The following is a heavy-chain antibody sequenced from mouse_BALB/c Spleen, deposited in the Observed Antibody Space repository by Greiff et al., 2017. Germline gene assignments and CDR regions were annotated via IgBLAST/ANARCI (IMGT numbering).Heavy chain of an antibody. J-gene: IGHJ3*01. CDR2: ISIGGSYT. D-gene: IGHD2-1*01. V-gene: IGHV5-6*01. Sequence: VMLVESGGDLVKPGGSLKLSCAASGFTFSSYGMSWVRQTPDKRLEWVATISIGGSYTYYPDSVKGRFTISRDNAKNTLYLQMSSLKAEDTAMYYCARHGNYAWFAYWGEGTLVTVSA. CDR1: GFTFSSYG. CDR3: ARHGNYAWFAY.